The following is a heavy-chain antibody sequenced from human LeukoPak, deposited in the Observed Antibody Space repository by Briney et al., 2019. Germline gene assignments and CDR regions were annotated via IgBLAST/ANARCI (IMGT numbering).Heavy chain of an antibody. V-gene: IGHV1-46*01. CDR2: INPSGGST. D-gene: IGHD5-18*01. CDR3: ARADGGYSYGHDGSFFDY. CDR1: GYTFTSYY. Sequence: ASVKVSCKXSGYTFTSYYMHWVRQAPGQGLEWMGIINPSGGSTSYTQKFQGRVTMTRDTSTSTVYMELSSLRSEDTAVYYCARADGGYSYGHDGSFFDYWGQGTLVTVSS. J-gene: IGHJ4*02.